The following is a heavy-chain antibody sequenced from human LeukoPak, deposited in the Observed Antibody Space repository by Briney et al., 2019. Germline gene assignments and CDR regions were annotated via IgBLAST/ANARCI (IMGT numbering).Heavy chain of an antibody. J-gene: IGHJ4*02. D-gene: IGHD5/OR15-5a*01. V-gene: IGHV4-39*07. CDR3: ARDRGYSVGAAAGFDY. CDR1: GGSISSSSYY. Sequence: SETLSLTCTVSGGSISSSSYYWGWIRQPPGKGLEWIGSIYYSGSTYYNPSLKSRVTISVDTSKNQFSLKLSSVTAADTAVYYCARDRGYSVGAAAGFDYWGQGTLVTVSS. CDR2: IYYSGST.